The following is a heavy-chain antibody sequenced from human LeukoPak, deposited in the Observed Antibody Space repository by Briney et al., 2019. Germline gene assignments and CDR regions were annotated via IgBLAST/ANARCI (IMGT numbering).Heavy chain of an antibody. J-gene: IGHJ4*02. CDR3: ARYGSGSEDY. V-gene: IGHV4-39*07. CDR2: IYYSGST. D-gene: IGHD3-10*01. CDR1: GGSISSSSYY. Sequence: SETLSLTCTVSGGSISSSSYYWGWIRQPPGKGLEWIGSIYYSGSTYYNPSLKSRVTISVDTSKNQFSLKLSSVTAADTAVYYWARYGSGSEDYWGQGTLVTSSS.